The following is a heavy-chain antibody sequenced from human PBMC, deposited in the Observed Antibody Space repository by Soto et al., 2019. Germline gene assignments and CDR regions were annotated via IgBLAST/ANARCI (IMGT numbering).Heavy chain of an antibody. J-gene: IGHJ4*02. V-gene: IGHV4-34*01. D-gene: IGHD3-10*02. CDR2: MNYSGST. CDR1: GGFFSGYY. Sequence: SETLSVTCAVYGGFFSGYYWSWSRQSPGKGLEWIGDMNYSGSTNYNPSLKSRVTISVDRSKNQFSLKLSSVTAADTALYYCARSSYDTMLVPFGHWGQGALVTVS. CDR3: ARSSYDTMLVPFGH.